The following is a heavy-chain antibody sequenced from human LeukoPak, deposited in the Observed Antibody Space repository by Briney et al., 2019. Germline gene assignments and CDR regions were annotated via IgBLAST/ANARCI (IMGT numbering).Heavy chain of an antibody. CDR1: GFTFSIYW. CDR2: INSDGSST. Sequence: QPGGSLRLSCAASGFTFSIYWMHWVRQAPGKGLVWVSRINSDGSSTSYADPVKGRFTISRDNAKNTLYLQMSSLRAEDTAVYYCARAGAPLSYYFMDVWGKGTTVTVSS. D-gene: IGHD1-26*01. CDR3: ARAGAPLSYYFMDV. V-gene: IGHV3-74*01. J-gene: IGHJ6*03.